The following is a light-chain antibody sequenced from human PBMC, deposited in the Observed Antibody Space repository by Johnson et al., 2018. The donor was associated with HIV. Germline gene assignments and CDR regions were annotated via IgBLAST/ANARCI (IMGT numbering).Light chain of an antibody. V-gene: IGLV1-51*02. Sequence: QSVLTQSPSVSAAPGQKVTISCSGSSSNIGNNYVSWYQQLPGTAPKLLIYENNKRPSGIPDRFSGSKSGTSATLGITGLQTGDEADYYCGTWDSTFYVFGTGTKVTVL. CDR3: GTWDSTFYV. J-gene: IGLJ1*01. CDR2: ENN. CDR1: SSNIGNNY.